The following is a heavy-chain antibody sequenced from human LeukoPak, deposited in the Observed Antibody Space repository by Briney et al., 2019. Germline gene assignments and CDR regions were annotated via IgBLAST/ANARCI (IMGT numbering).Heavy chain of an antibody. J-gene: IGHJ4*02. D-gene: IGHD5-24*01. CDR1: GFTFSGSA. Sequence: GGSLRLSCAASGFTFSGSAMHWVRQASGKGLEWVGRIRSKANSYATAYAASVKGRFTISRDDSKNTAYLQMNSLKTEDTAVYYCTSLMATIHYWGQGTLVTVSS. CDR3: TSLMATIHY. V-gene: IGHV3-73*01. CDR2: IRSKANSYAT.